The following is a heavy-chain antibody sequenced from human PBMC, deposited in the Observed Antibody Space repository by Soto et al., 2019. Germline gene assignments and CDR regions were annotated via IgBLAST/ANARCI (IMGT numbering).Heavy chain of an antibody. CDR1: GYTFTSYY. CDR3: ARVISCYDFWSGYLDY. V-gene: IGHV1-46*01. CDR2: INPSGGST. J-gene: IGHJ4*02. D-gene: IGHD3-3*01. Sequence: QVQLVQSGAEVKKPGASVKVSCKASGYTFTSYYMHWVRQAPGQGLEWMGIINPSGGSTSYAQKFQGRVTMTRDTSTRTVHMELSSLRSEDTAVYYCARVISCYDFWSGYLDYWGQGTLVTVSS.